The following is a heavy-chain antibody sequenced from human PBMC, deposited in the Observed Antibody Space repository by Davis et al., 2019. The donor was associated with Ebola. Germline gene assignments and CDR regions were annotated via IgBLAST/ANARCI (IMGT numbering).Heavy chain of an antibody. V-gene: IGHV4-34*01. CDR3: AGYSYGQGAFDI. CDR2: INHSGST. Sequence: SETLSLTCAVHGGSFSGYYWSWIRQPPGKGLEWIGEINHSGSTNYNPSLKSRVTISVDTSKNQFSLKLSSVTAADTAVYYCAGYSYGQGAFDIWGQGTMVTVSS. D-gene: IGHD5-18*01. J-gene: IGHJ3*02. CDR1: GGSFSGYY.